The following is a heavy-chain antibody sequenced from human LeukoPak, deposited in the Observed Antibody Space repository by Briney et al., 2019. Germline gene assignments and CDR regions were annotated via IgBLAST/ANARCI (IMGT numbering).Heavy chain of an antibody. CDR1: GFTFSSYA. CDR2: ISYDGSNK. Sequence: GRSLRLSCAASGFTFSSYAMHWVRQAPGKGLEWVAVISYDGSNKYYADSVKGRFTISRDNSKNTLYLQMNSLRAEDTAVYYCARYSSGWYGDYWGQGTLVTVSS. J-gene: IGHJ4*02. V-gene: IGHV3-30-3*01. CDR3: ARYSSGWYGDY. D-gene: IGHD6-19*01.